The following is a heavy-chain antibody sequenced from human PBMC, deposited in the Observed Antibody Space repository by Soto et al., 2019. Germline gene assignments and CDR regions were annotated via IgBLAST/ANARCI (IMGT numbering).Heavy chain of an antibody. CDR3: ALPKNTLGWYNF. Sequence: QVQVVQSGAEVKKPGASVKVSCKTSGYTFTNYHVHWVRQAPGQGLEWMGASNPNGGSTTYAQHLQGRVTMTSDSSTSTVYMEMGSLRSADSAVYYCALPKNTLGWYNFWGQGTLVTVS. CDR2: SNPNGGST. V-gene: IGHV1-46*01. D-gene: IGHD6-19*01. J-gene: IGHJ4*02. CDR1: GYTFTNYH.